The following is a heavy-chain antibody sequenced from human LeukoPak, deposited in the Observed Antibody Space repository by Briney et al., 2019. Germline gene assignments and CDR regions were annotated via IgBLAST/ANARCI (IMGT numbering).Heavy chain of an antibody. Sequence: VASVTVSCKASGYTFTSQYIHWVRQAPGQGLEWMGLINPSGGSTNYGQKFQGRVTMTRDTSTSIVYMEVSSLRSEDTAVYYCARGVAAEKFKMDVRGQGTTVTVS. CDR2: INPSGGST. CDR1: GYTFTSQY. CDR3: ARGVAAEKFKMDV. V-gene: IGHV1-46*01. J-gene: IGHJ6*02.